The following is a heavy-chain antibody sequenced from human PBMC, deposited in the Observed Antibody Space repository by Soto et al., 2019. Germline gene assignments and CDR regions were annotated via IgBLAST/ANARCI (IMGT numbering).Heavy chain of an antibody. CDR2: IFYGHGT. Sequence: QVQLQESGPGLVNPSETLSLTFTVSVGSVTSSTSSWAWVRQPPGKGLHWIGTIFYGHGTYYNPSLESRVTISLETSKIQFSLELTSVTAADTAVYYCARQPTGYPNWFDAWGRGILVIVSS. CDR3: ARQPTGYPNWFDA. J-gene: IGHJ5*02. CDR1: VGSVTSSTSS. D-gene: IGHD3-9*01. V-gene: IGHV4-39*01.